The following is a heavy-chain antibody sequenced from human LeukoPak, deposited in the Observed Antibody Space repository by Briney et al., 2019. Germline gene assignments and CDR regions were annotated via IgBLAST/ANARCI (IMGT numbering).Heavy chain of an antibody. CDR2: IYSNGRT. CDR3: ARESNSGYYLSY. Sequence: RGSLRLSCAASGFTVSSNYMSWVRQAPGKGLEWVSVIYSNGRTYYSDSVRGRFTISRDNSKNTLYLQMNSLRVEETAVYYCARESNSGYYLSYWGQGTLVTVSS. V-gene: IGHV3-66*01. J-gene: IGHJ4*02. D-gene: IGHD3-22*01. CDR1: GFTVSSNY.